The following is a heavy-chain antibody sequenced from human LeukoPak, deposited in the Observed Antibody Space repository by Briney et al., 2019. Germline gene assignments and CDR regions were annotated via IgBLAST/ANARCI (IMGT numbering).Heavy chain of an antibody. CDR2: IREDGSEK. D-gene: IGHD3-10*01. CDR3: ARDLAGHYYGSGSSFDY. CDR1: GFTFNNYW. J-gene: IGHJ4*02. V-gene: IGHV3-7*01. Sequence: GGSLRLSCAASGFTFNNYWMSWVRQAPGKGLEWVANIREDGSEKYYVDSVKGQFTISRDNAKNSLFLQMNYLGAEDTAIYYCARDLAGHYYGSGSSFDYWGQGTLVTVSS.